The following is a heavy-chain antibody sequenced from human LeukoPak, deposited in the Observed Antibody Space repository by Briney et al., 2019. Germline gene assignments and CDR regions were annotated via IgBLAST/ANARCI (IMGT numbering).Heavy chain of an antibody. J-gene: IGHJ4*02. D-gene: IGHD2-15*01. Sequence: SVKVSCKASGFTFTSSAVQWVRQARGQRPEWIGWIVVGSGNTNYAQKFQERVTITRDMSTSTAYMELSSLRSEDTAVYYCAAISCSGSSCYYHDWGQGTLVTVSS. V-gene: IGHV1-58*01. CDR1: GFTFTSSA. CDR2: IVVGSGNT. CDR3: AAISCSGSSCYYHD.